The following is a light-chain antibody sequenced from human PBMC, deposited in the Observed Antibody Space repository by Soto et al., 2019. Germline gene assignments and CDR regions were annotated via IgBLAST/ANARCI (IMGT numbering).Light chain of an antibody. CDR2: EVS. J-gene: IGLJ2*01. V-gene: IGLV2-14*01. Sequence: QSVLTRPASVSGSPGQSITISCTGTSSDVGAYNYDSWYQQHPGKAPKLMIFEVSDRPSGVSNRFSGSKSGNTASLTISGLQAEDDADYYCSSYTSSNTLVFGAGTTLTVL. CDR1: SSDVGAYNY. CDR3: SSYTSSNTLV.